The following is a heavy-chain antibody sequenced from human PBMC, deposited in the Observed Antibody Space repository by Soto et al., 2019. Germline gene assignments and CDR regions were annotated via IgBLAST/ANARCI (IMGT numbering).Heavy chain of an antibody. V-gene: IGHV3-23*01. CDR1: GFTFSSYA. CDR2: ITGSSIDT. Sequence: GGSLRLSCEAFGFTFSSYAMSWVRQAPGKGLEWVSAITGSSIDTYYPDSVKGRFTISRDNSKNTLYLHMHSLRVDDTAVYYCAKGRALETRFDLWGQGTLVTVSS. J-gene: IGHJ4*02. CDR3: AKGRALETRFDL. D-gene: IGHD1-1*01.